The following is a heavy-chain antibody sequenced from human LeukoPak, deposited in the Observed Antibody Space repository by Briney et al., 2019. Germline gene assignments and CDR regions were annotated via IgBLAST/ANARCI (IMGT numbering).Heavy chain of an antibody. J-gene: IGHJ3*02. Sequence: GGSLRLSCAASGFTFDDYAMHWVRQAPGKGLEWVSGISWNSVSLAYADFVKGRFIISRDNAKNSLYLQMNSLGLEDTALYYCAKGAYDSSGYHYVGAFEIWGQGTMVTVSS. D-gene: IGHD3-22*01. CDR3: AKGAYDSSGYHYVGAFEI. CDR1: GFTFDDYA. V-gene: IGHV3-9*01. CDR2: ISWNSVSL.